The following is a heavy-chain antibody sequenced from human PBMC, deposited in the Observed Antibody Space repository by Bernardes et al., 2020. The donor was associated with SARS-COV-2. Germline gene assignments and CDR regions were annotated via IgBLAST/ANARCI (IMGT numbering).Heavy chain of an antibody. D-gene: IGHD2-21*02. Sequence: ASVKVSCKASGYTFTDYFIHWVRQAPGQRLEWMGWFNPNTGGTNYVQKFQGRVTMTRDTSITTAYMELSWLGSDDTAIYYCARTRTTISTTGIPVDYWGQGTLVTVSS. CDR2: FNPNTGGT. CDR1: GYTFTDYF. V-gene: IGHV1-2*02. CDR3: ARTRTTISTTGIPVDY. J-gene: IGHJ4*02.